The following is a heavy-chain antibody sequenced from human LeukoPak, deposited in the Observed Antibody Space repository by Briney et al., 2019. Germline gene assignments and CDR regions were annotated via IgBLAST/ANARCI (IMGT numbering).Heavy chain of an antibody. V-gene: IGHV4-4*07. Sequence: PSETLSLTCSVSGGSISGYHWTWIRPPPGQALQWIGRVYTSGSTHYNPSLKTRLTMSVDTSKNQFSLKLSSVTAADTAVYYCARLITGTTTAFDIWGQGTMVTVSS. D-gene: IGHD1-7*01. J-gene: IGHJ3*02. CDR1: GGSISGYH. CDR3: ARLITGTTTAFDI. CDR2: VYTSGST.